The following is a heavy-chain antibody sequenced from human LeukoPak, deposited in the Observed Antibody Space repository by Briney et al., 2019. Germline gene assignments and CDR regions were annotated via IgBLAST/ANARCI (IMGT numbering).Heavy chain of an antibody. CDR3: ARDPGAGPELTTLFLDY. V-gene: IGHV3-64*02. CDR2: ISSNGGST. D-gene: IGHD4-11*01. Sequence: PGVSLRLSCAASVFTLSDYSMHCVREAPGEGLEDVSVISSNGGSTYYADYVTGRFTISRDNSKNTLYLQMGSLRAEDMAVYYCARDPGAGPELTTLFLDYWGQGTLVTVSS. J-gene: IGHJ4*02. CDR1: VFTLSDYS.